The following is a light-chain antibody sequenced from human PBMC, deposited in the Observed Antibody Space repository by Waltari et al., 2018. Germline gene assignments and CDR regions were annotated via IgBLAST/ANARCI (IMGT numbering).Light chain of an antibody. Sequence: DIQMTQSPSSLSASVGDSVTVTCRASQRINKELSWYQQKSGKAPTLLIYATSSWQTGVSSRFSGSGSGTDFTLTISSLQAEDVATYYCQHDYTTPYSFGQGTKVEIK. J-gene: IGKJ2*03. CDR3: QHDYTTPYS. CDR1: QRINKE. CDR2: ATS. V-gene: IGKV1-27*01.